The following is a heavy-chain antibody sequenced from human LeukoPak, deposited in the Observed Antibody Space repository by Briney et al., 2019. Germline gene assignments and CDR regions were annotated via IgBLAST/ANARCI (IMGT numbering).Heavy chain of an antibody. CDR2: ISSSSYI. CDR3: ARAADYGDYVYDY. D-gene: IGHD4-17*01. CDR1: GFTFSSYS. V-gene: IGHV3-21*01. Sequence: GGSLGLSCAASGFTFSSYSMNWVRQAPGKGLEWVSSISSSSYIYYADSVKGRFTISRDNAKNSLYLQMNSLRAEDTAVYYCARAADYGDYVYDYWGQGTLVTVSS. J-gene: IGHJ4*02.